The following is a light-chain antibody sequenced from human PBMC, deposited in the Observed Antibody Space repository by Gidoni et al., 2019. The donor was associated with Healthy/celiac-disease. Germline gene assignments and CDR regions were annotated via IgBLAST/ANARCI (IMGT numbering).Light chain of an antibody. V-gene: IGKV3-15*01. Sequence: DIVTSQHPATLSASPGERATLSCRASQIVSSNLAWYQQKPGQAPRLLIYGASTRETGIPARFSGSGSGTEFTLTISSLQSEDFAVYYCQQYDNGLYTFGQGTKLEIK. CDR2: GAS. CDR1: QIVSSN. J-gene: IGKJ2*01. CDR3: QQYDNGLYT.